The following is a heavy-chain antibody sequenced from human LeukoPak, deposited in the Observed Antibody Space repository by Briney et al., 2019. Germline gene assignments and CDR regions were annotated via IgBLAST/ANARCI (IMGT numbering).Heavy chain of an antibody. V-gene: IGHV3-21*01. CDR1: GFTFSSYS. J-gene: IGHJ4*02. CDR2: ISGSSSYI. CDR3: ARDVVQLPDY. Sequence: GGSLRLSCAASGFTFSSYSMNWVRQAPGKGLEWVSSISGSSSYIYYADSVKGRFTISRDNAKNSVYLQMNSLRAEDTAVCYCARDVVQLPDYWGQGTLVTVSS. D-gene: IGHD5-18*01.